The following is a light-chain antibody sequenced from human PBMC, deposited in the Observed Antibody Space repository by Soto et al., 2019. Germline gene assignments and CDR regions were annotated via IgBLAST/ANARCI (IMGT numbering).Light chain of an antibody. Sequence: QSALTQPASVSGSPGQSITISCTGTSSDVGSYNLVSWYQQHPGKAPKLMIYEVSKRPSGVSDRFSGSKPGNTASLTISGLQAEDEADYYCCSYSGSSSNVVFGGGTKLTGL. V-gene: IGLV2-23*02. CDR2: EVS. CDR3: CSYSGSSSNVV. J-gene: IGLJ2*01. CDR1: SSDVGSYNL.